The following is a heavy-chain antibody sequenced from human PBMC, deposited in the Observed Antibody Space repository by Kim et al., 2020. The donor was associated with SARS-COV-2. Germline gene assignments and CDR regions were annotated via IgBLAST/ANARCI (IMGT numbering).Heavy chain of an antibody. CDR3: ARDSTTIAPGFDY. J-gene: IGHJ4*02. Sequence: GGSLRLSCAASGFTFSSYAMHWVRQAPGKGLEWVAVISYDGSNKYYADSVKGRFTISRDNSKNTLYLQMNSLRAEDTAVYYCARDSTTIAPGFDYWGQGTLVTVSS. CDR2: ISYDGSNK. CDR1: GFTFSSYA. D-gene: IGHD3-3*01. V-gene: IGHV3-30*04.